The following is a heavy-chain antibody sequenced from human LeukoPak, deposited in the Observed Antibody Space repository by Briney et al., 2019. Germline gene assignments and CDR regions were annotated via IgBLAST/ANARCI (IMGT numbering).Heavy chain of an antibody. J-gene: IGHJ3*02. CDR1: GGSISSGGYY. CDR2: IYYSGST. CDR3: ASNTAMGPSHAFDI. V-gene: IGHV4-31*03. D-gene: IGHD5-18*01. Sequence: MPSETPSLTCTVSGGSISSGGYYWSWIRQHPGKGLEWIGYIYYSGSTYYNPSLKSRVTISVDTSKNQFSLKLSSVTAADTAVYYCASNTAMGPSHAFDIWGQGTMVTVSS.